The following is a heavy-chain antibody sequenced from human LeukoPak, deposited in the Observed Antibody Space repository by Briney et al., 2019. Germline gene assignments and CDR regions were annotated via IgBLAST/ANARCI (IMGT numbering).Heavy chain of an antibody. CDR2: TYYRSKWYN. V-gene: IGHV6-1*01. CDR1: GDSVSVNTVT. D-gene: IGHD3-16*01. CDR3: ARRLWPYLDF. Sequence: SQTLSLTFAISGDSVSVNTVTWSWVRQSPSRGLEWLGRTYYRSKWYNDYALSVKGRISVNPDTSKNQFSLQLNSVTPEDTAVYYCARRLWPYLDFWGQGTLVTVSS. J-gene: IGHJ4*02.